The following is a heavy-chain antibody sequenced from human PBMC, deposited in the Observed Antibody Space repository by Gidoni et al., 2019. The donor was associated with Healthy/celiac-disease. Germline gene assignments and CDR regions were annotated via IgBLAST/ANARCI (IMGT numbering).Heavy chain of an antibody. J-gene: IGHJ5*02. Sequence: QVQLQESGPGLVKPSATLSLTCTVPGDYISSYYWSWIRQPPGKGLEWIGYIYYRGSTNYNPSLKSRVTISVDTSKNQFSLKLNSVTAADTAVYYCARVDSGWYVGWFDPWGQGTLVTVSS. CDR1: GDYISSYY. CDR3: ARVDSGWYVGWFDP. CDR2: IYYRGST. D-gene: IGHD6-19*01. V-gene: IGHV4-59*01.